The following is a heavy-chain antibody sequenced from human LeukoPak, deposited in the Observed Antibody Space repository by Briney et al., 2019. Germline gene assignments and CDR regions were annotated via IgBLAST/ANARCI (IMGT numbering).Heavy chain of an antibody. D-gene: IGHD6-6*01. J-gene: IGHJ6*03. V-gene: IGHV3-23*01. CDR1: GFTFSSYA. Sequence: GGSLRLSCAASGFTFSSYAMSWVRQAPGKGLEWVSDINGSGGNTYYADSVKGRFTISRDNSKNTLYLQMNSLRAEDTAVYYCAKPGDEQLVPHYYYYMDIWGKGTTVTVSS. CDR2: INGSGGNT. CDR3: AKPGDEQLVPHYYYYMDI.